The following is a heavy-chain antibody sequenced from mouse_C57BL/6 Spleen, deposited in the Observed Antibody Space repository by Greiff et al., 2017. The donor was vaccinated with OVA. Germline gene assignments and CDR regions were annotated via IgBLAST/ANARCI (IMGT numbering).Heavy chain of an antibody. V-gene: IGHV1-81*01. CDR1: GYTFTSYG. CDR3: AGHYYDYDGYAMDC. J-gene: IGHJ4*01. Sequence: QVQLQQSGAELARPGASVKLSCKASGYTFTSYGISWVKQRTGQGLEWIGEIYPRSGNTYYNEKFKGKATLTADKSSSTAYMELRSLTSEDSAVYFCAGHYYDYDGYAMDCWGEGTSVTVSS. D-gene: IGHD2-4*01. CDR2: IYPRSGNT.